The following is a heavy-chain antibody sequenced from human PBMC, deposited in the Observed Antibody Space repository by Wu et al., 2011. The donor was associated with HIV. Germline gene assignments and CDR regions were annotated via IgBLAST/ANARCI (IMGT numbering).Heavy chain of an antibody. CDR1: GYTFTNYG. Sequence: SVKVSCKASGYTFTNYGISWVRQAPGQGLEWMGWISADNGDTNYAXKLQGRVTMTTDTSTSTAYMELRSLRSDDTAVYYCARRSGDFWSGYQLEYFQHWGQGTLVTVSS. CDR3: ARRSGDFWSGYQLEYFQH. CDR2: ISADNGDT. V-gene: IGHV1-18*01. J-gene: IGHJ1*01. D-gene: IGHD3-3*01.